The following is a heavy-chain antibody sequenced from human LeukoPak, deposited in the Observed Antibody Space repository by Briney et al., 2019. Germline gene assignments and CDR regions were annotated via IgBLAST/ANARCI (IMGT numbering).Heavy chain of an antibody. CDR2: ISSNSDTI. CDR1: GFTLGDYD. D-gene: IGHD1-26*01. Sequence: TGGSLRLSCAASGFTLGDYDIHWVRQAPGKGPEWVSSISSNSDTIAYAEPVKGRFTISRDNAKNTLYVQMNSLRVEDTAVYYCARVGLGEWYFDLWGRGTLVTVSS. CDR3: ARVGLGEWYFDL. V-gene: IGHV3-9*01. J-gene: IGHJ2*01.